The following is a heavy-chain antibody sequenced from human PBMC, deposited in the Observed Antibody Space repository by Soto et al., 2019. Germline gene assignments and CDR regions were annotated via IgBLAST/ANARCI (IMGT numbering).Heavy chain of an antibody. Sequence: GGSLRLSCAASGFTFSDHYMDWVRQAPGKGLEWVGRTRNKANSYTTEYAASVKGRFTISRDDSKNSLYLQMNSLKTEDTAVYYCARGYCSNGVCYRYIDLWGRGTLVTVSS. V-gene: IGHV3-72*01. J-gene: IGHJ2*01. CDR3: ARGYCSNGVCYRYIDL. D-gene: IGHD2-8*01. CDR1: GFTFSDHY. CDR2: TRNKANSYTT.